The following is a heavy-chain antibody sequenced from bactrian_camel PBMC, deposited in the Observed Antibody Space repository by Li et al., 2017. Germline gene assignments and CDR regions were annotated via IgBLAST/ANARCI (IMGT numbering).Heavy chain of an antibody. D-gene: IGHD1*01. V-gene: IGHV3S53*01. J-gene: IGHJ4*01. Sequence: HVQLVESGGGSVQAGGSLRLSCAVSGDDAGRYCMGWFRQAPGELREGVAAIDNTGNTKYIESVQGRFTISRDNAKNTLTLQMDSLRPDDTGTYYCAGRINKDWFAMNCGDTSESEFNHWGQGTQVTVS. CDR3: AGRINKDWFAMNCGDTSESEFNH. CDR1: GDDAGRYC. CDR2: IDNTGNT.